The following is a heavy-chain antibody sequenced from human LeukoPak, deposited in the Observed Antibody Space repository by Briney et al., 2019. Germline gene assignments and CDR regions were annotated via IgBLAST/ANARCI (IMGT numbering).Heavy chain of an antibody. D-gene: IGHD6-6*01. Sequence: ETLSLTCTVSGGSISSSSYYWGWIRQPPGKGLVWVSRISADGSNTDYADSVKGRFTVSRDNTKNALYLQMNSLRAEDTAVYYCARVLGGQATSSSSWDVWGKGTTVTVSS. V-gene: IGHV3-74*01. CDR2: ISADGSNT. CDR3: ARVLGGQATSSSSWDV. CDR1: GGSISSSSYY. J-gene: IGHJ6*04.